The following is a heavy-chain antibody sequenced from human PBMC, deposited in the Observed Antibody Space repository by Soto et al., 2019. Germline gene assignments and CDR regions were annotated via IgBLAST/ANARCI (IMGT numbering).Heavy chain of an antibody. D-gene: IGHD5-12*01. V-gene: IGHV3-74*01. CDR2: INSDGSST. J-gene: IGHJ4*02. Sequence: EVQLVESGGGLVQPGGSLRLSCAASGFTFSSYWMHWVRQAPGKGLVWVSRINSDGSSTSYADSVKGRFTISRDNAKNALDLQMNSLRAEDTAGYYCARRDGYKPLDYWGQGTLFTVSS. CDR1: GFTFSSYW. CDR3: ARRDGYKPLDY.